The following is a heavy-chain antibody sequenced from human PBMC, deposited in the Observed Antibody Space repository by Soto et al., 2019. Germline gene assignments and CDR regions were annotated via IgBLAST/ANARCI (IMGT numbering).Heavy chain of an antibody. Sequence: EVQLVQSGAEVKKPGESLKISCKGSGYSFTSYWIGWVRQMPGKGLEWVGIIYPGDSDTRYSPSFQGQVTISADKSISTAYLQWSSLKASDTAMYYCARQVGVLPRSFNYYYGMDVWGQGTTVTVSS. J-gene: IGHJ6*02. D-gene: IGHD1-26*01. CDR2: IYPGDSDT. CDR1: GYSFTSYW. V-gene: IGHV5-51*01. CDR3: ARQVGVLPRSFNYYYGMDV.